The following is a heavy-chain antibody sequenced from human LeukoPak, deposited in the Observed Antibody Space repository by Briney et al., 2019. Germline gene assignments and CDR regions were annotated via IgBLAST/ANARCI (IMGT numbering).Heavy chain of an antibody. J-gene: IGHJ4*02. D-gene: IGHD3-9*01. V-gene: IGHV3-7*01. CDR3: ARGKVDFAF. CDR2: IKYDGNEK. CDR1: GFTFSSHW. Sequence: GGSLRLSCAASGFTFSSHWMNWVRQAPGKGLEWVANIKYDGNEKYYVDSVKGRFTISRDNAKNSVYLQMNSLTAADTAVYYCARGKVDFAFWGQGTLVTVSS.